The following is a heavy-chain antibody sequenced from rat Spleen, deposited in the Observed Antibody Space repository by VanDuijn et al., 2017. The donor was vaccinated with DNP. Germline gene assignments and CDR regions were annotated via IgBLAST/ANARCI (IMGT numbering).Heavy chain of an antibody. D-gene: IGHD1-11*01. CDR2: ISPSGDRT. J-gene: IGHJ4*01. CDR3: ITFEGRNA. V-gene: IGHV5-19*01. Sequence: EVQLVESGGDLVQPGRSLKLSCATSGFTFSNFGMHWLRQARTKGLEWVASISPSGDRTYYSDSAQGQFTVSRDDAKSTLYLQMNSLKSEDTATYYCITFEGRNAWGQGTSVTVSS. CDR1: GFTFSNFG.